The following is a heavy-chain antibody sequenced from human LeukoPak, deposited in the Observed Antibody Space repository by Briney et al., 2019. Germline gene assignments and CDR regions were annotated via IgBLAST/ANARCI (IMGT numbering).Heavy chain of an antibody. Sequence: PSETLSLTCAVYGGSFSGYYWSWIRQPPGKGLEWIGEISHSGSTNYNPSLKSRVTISVDTSKNQFSLKLSSVTAADTAVYYCARGPYDSSGYYSDYFDYWGQGTLVTVSS. J-gene: IGHJ4*02. D-gene: IGHD3-22*01. CDR2: ISHSGST. CDR3: ARGPYDSSGYYSDYFDY. CDR1: GGSFSGYY. V-gene: IGHV4-34*01.